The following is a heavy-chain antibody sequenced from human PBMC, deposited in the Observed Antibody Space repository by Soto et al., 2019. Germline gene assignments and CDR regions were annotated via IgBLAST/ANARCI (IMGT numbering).Heavy chain of an antibody. Sequence: ETLSLTCTVSGGSISSSSYYWGWIRQPPGKGLEWIGSIYYSGSTYYNPSLKSRVTISVDTSKNQFSLKLSSVTAADTAVYYCARQEGGYYDSSGYYPFDYWGQGTLVTVSS. CDR2: IYYSGST. J-gene: IGHJ4*02. CDR3: ARQEGGYYDSSGYYPFDY. D-gene: IGHD3-22*01. CDR1: GGSISSSSYY. V-gene: IGHV4-39*01.